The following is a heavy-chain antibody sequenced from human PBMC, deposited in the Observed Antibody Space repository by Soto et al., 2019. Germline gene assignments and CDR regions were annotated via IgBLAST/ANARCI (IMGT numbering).Heavy chain of an antibody. V-gene: IGHV3-73*01. CDR3: TRLHIIAVAAPLYYYYGMDV. CDR2: IRSKANSYAT. D-gene: IGHD6-19*01. CDR1: GFTFSGSA. J-gene: IGHJ6*02. Sequence: GGSLRLSCAASGFTFSGSAMHWVRQASGKGLEWVGRIRSKANSYATAYAASVKGRFTISSDDSKNTAYLQMNSLKTEDTAVYYCTRLHIIAVAAPLYYYYGMDVWGQGTTVTVSS.